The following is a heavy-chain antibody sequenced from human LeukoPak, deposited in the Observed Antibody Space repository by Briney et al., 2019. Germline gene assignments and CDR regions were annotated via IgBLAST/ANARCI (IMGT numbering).Heavy chain of an antibody. CDR1: GFTFDDYA. Sequence: GGSLRLSCAASGFTFDDYAMHWVRQAPGKGLECVSLISGDGGSTYYADSVKGRFTISRDNSKNSLYLQMNSLRTEDTALYYCAKDIERGGYQFPSLGYYYGMDVWGQGTTVTVSS. D-gene: IGHD5-12*01. J-gene: IGHJ6*02. V-gene: IGHV3-43*02. CDR3: AKDIERGGYQFPSLGYYYGMDV. CDR2: ISGDGGST.